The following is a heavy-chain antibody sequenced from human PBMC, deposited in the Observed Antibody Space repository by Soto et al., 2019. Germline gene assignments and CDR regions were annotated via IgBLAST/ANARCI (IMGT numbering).Heavy chain of an antibody. V-gene: IGHV4-31*03. CDR3: ARSIGRAAAGTSGGMDV. D-gene: IGHD6-13*01. J-gene: IGHJ6*02. CDR2: ISYSGTT. Sequence: QVQLRESGPGLVQASQTLSLVCTVSGGSVSSGSNYWSWLRPGPQGGLEGLGYISYSGTTYYNPSLKSRVTISEDTSKNQLALDLKSVTAADTAVYYCARSIGRAAAGTSGGMDVWGQWPTVT. CDR1: GGSVSSGSNY.